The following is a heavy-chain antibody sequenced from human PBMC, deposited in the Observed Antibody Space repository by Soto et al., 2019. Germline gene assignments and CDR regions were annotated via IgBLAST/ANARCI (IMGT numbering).Heavy chain of an antibody. CDR3: VASLAASGLNWLDP. V-gene: IGHV4-4*07. D-gene: IGHD6-13*01. Sequence: PSETLSLTCIVSGGSISEQYWNWVRQPPRKGLEWIGLIFANGHTDYNPSLKSRVTMSVDASKNQFSLRLTSMTAADTAVYYCVASLAASGLNWLDPWGRGTLVTVS. J-gene: IGHJ5*02. CDR1: GGSISEQY. CDR2: IFANGHT.